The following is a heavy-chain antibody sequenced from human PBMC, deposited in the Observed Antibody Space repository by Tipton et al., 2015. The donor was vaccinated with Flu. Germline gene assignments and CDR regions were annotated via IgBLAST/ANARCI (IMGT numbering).Heavy chain of an antibody. J-gene: IGHJ4*02. CDR2: VYYTGST. CDR3: ARGPTGPSIRAYYFDI. CDR1: GGSIRGYY. D-gene: IGHD1-14*01. V-gene: IGHV4-59*01. Sequence: TLSLTCTFSGGSIRGYYWNWIRQFPGKGLEWIGFVYYTGSTNYKSSLKSRVTISTDTSTNQVSLKMNSVIAAGTAVYYCARGPTGPSIRAYYFDIWGQGALVTVSS.